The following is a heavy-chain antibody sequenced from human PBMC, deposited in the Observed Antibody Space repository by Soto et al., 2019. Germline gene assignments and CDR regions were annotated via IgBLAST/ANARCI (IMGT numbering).Heavy chain of an antibody. CDR2: TSFDGSHE. V-gene: IGHV3-30*18. CDR1: GFIFSYFG. J-gene: IGHJ4*02. CDR3: AKSPSKARDYEVLAGYSGYFDS. D-gene: IGHD3-9*01. Sequence: GGSLRLSCAAPGFIFSYFGMSWVRQAPGKGLEWVAVTSFDGSHEYYAASAKGRFTISRDNSKNMLLLQMDNVKAEDTAVYYCAKSPSKARDYEVLAGYSGYFDSWGLGTLVTVSS.